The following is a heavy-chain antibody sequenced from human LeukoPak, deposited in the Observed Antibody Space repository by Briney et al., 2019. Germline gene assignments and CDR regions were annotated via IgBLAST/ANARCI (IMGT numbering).Heavy chain of an antibody. CDR2: ISSSSSYT. Sequence: PGGSLRLSCAASGFTFSDYYMGWIRQAPGQGLEWVSYISSSSSYTNYADSVKGRFTISRDNAKSSLYLQMNSLRAEDTAVYYCARGDYYGSGRLDYWGQGTLVTVSS. J-gene: IGHJ4*02. V-gene: IGHV3-11*05. CDR3: ARGDYYGSGRLDY. CDR1: GFTFSDYY. D-gene: IGHD3-10*01.